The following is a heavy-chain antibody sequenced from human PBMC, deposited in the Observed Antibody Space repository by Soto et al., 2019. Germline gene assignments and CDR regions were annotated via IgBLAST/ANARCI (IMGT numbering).Heavy chain of an antibody. CDR1: RVTFSRRV. CDR3: ARETYGLDP. V-gene: IGHV3-30-3*01. Sequence: APRLYCAASRVTFSRRVMHWVLQAPGKGLEWVAVISYDGYNKYYADSVKGRFTISRDNSKNTLYLQMNSLRGEDTAVYYCARETYGLDPWGQGTLVTVSS. D-gene: IGHD3-10*01. CDR2: ISYDGYNK. J-gene: IGHJ5*02.